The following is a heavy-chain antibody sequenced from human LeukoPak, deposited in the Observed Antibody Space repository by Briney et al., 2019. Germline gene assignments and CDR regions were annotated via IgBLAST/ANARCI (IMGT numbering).Heavy chain of an antibody. CDR1: GGSISSGVYS. V-gene: IGHV4-30-4*07. Sequence: PSETLSLTCAVSGGSISSGVYSWSWIRQPPGKGLDWIGYIYYGGNTYYNPSLKSRVIISIDTSKNQFSLKLSSLTAADTAVYYCARTACSGGTCYSQRGAFDIWGQGTMVTVSS. CDR2: IYYGGNT. CDR3: ARTACSGGTCYSQRGAFDI. J-gene: IGHJ3*02. D-gene: IGHD2-15*01.